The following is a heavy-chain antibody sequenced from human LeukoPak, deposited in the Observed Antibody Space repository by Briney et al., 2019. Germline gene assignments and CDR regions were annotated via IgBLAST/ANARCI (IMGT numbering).Heavy chain of an antibody. CDR1: GGTFSSYA. Sequence: SVKVSCKASGGTFSSYAISWVRQAPGQGLEWMGRIIPILGIANYAQKFQGRVTITADKSTSTAYMELSSLRSEDTAVYYCARAGSYYYGSGSGYYFDYWGQGTLVTVSS. D-gene: IGHD3-10*01. CDR2: IIPILGIA. V-gene: IGHV1-69*04. J-gene: IGHJ4*02. CDR3: ARAGSYYYGSGSGYYFDY.